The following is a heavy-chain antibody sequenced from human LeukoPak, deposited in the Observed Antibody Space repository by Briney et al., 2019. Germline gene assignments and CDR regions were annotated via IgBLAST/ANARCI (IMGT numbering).Heavy chain of an antibody. CDR2: IYYGGYT. D-gene: IGHD3-3*01. J-gene: IGHJ4*02. CDR1: GGSFSGYY. Sequence: SETLSLTCAVYGGSFSGYYWSWIRQPPGKGLEWIGSIYYGGYTYYNPSLKSRVTISVDTSKNQFSLKLSSVTAADTAIYYCQSRFLEWLLDYWGQGTLVTVSS. V-gene: IGHV4-34*01. CDR3: QSRFLEWLLDY.